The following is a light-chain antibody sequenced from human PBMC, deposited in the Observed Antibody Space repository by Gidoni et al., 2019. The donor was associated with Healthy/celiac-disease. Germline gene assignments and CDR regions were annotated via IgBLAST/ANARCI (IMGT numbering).Light chain of an antibody. CDR3: QQRSNWPLT. Sequence: EIVLTQSPATLSLSPGERATLSCRASQSVSSYLAWYQQKPGQAPRLLIYDASNRAPGIPARFSGSGSGTDFTLTISSLEPEDFAVYYCQQRSNWPLTFGPGTKVDLK. V-gene: IGKV3-11*01. CDR2: DAS. J-gene: IGKJ3*01. CDR1: QSVSSY.